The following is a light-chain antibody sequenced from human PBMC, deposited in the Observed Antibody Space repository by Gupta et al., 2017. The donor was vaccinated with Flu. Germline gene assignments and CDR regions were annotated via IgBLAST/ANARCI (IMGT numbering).Light chain of an antibody. CDR3: QQYLHTPRT. CDR2: GAS. CDR1: RRSLQRCDEKNY. V-gene: IGKV4-1*01. J-gene: IGKJ1*01. Sequence: IGGRATISCKSTRRSLQRCDEKNYLYWYQQKPGQPPQLLIYGASARQSGVPERFSGGGSGTDFTLTISSVEAEDVAVYYCQQYLHTPRTFGQGTRVEVK.